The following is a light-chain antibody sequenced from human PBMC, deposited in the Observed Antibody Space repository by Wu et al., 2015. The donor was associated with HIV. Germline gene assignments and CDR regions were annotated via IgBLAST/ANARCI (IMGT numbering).Light chain of an antibody. J-gene: IGKJ5*01. CDR2: DTS. CDR1: HSVSRY. Sequence: EIALRQSPDTLSLSPGERATLSCRASHSVSRYLAWYQQKPGQTPRLLIYDTSTRATGIPARFSGSGSGTDFTLTINSLEPEDFAIYYCQQRNYWPLTFGQGTRLEIK. V-gene: IGKV3-11*01. CDR3: QQRNYWPLT.